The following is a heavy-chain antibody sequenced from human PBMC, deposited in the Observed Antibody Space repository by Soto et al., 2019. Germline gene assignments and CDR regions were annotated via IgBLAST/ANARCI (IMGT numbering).Heavy chain of an antibody. CDR3: ARGYGSGSVDY. CDR1: GGSISSGGYS. CDR2: IYHSGST. J-gene: IGHJ4*02. D-gene: IGHD3-10*01. V-gene: IGHV4-30-2*01. Sequence: NPSETLSLTCAVSGGSISSGGYSWSWIRQPPGKGLEWIGYIYHSGSTYYNPSLKSRVTISVDRSKNQFSLKLSSVTAADTAVYYCARGYGSGSVDYWGQGTLVTVSS.